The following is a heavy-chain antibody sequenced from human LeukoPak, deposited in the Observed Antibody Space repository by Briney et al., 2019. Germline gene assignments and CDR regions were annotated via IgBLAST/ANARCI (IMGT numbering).Heavy chain of an antibody. Sequence: SGGSLRLSCAASGFTFNNYAMTWVRQAPGKGLEWVSGISISGSSTYYADSVKGRFTISRDNSKNTLYLQMNSLRAEDTAVYYCAKDRRPTYYSDSSGYYFRDAFDIWGQGTMVTVSS. CDR3: AKDRRPTYYSDSSGYYFRDAFDI. D-gene: IGHD3-22*01. J-gene: IGHJ3*02. CDR2: ISISGSST. CDR1: GFTFNNYA. V-gene: IGHV3-23*01.